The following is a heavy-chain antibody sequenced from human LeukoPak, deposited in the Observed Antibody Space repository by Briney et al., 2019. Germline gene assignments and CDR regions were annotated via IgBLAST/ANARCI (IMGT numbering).Heavy chain of an antibody. CDR2: ISTSSSYI. Sequence: GGSLRLSCAASGFTFSNYGMDWVRQAPGKGLEWVSSISTSSSYIFYADSVKGRFTISRDNAKNSLYLQMNSLRTEDTAVYYCAGGAPYSGSYLAYWGQGTLVTVSS. CDR1: GFTFSNYG. V-gene: IGHV3-21*01. J-gene: IGHJ4*02. CDR3: AGGAPYSGSYLAY. D-gene: IGHD1-26*01.